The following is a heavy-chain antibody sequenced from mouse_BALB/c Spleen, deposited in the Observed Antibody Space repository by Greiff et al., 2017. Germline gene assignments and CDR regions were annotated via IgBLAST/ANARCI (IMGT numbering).Heavy chain of an antibody. J-gene: IGHJ4*01. CDR3: ARDGQVRGAMDY. Sequence: VKLQESGAELARPGASVKMSCKASGYTFTSYTMHWVKQRPGQGLEWIGWIYPGDGSTKYNEKFKGKATLTADKSSSTAYMQLSSLTSENSAVYFCARDGQVRGAMDYWGQGTSVTVSS. CDR2: IYPGDGST. CDR1: GYTFTSYT. V-gene: IGHV1S56*01. D-gene: IGHD2-14*01.